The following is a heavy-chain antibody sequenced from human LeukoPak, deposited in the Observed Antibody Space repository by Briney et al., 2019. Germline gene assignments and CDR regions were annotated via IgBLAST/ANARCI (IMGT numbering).Heavy chain of an antibody. J-gene: IGHJ4*02. Sequence: GGSLRLSCAASGFTFSSYAMHWVRQAPGKGLEWVAVISYDGSNKYYADSVEGRFTISRDNSKNTLYLQMNSLRAEDTAVYYCARAGYYYDSSGYYDDYWGQGTLVTVSS. V-gene: IGHV3-30-3*01. CDR2: ISYDGSNK. CDR1: GFTFSSYA. D-gene: IGHD3-22*01. CDR3: ARAGYYYDSSGYYDDY.